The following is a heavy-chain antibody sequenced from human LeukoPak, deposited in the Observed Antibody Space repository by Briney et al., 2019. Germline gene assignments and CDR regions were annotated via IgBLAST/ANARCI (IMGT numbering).Heavy chain of an antibody. CDR2: IYYSGST. D-gene: IGHD6-19*01. J-gene: IGHJ4*02. Sequence: SETLSLTCTVSGGSVSSGSYYWSWIRQPPGKGLEWIGYIYYSGSTNYNPSLKSRVTISVDTSKNQFSLKLSSVTAADTAVYYCARGNSSGWSRAVGYWGQGTLVTVSS. CDR1: GGSVSSGSYY. CDR3: ARGNSSGWSRAVGY. V-gene: IGHV4-61*01.